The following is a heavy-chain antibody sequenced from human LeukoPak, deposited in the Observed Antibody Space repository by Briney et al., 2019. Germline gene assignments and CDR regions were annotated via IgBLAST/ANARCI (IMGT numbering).Heavy chain of an antibody. CDR2: IYSSGHT. CDR3: ARLPGKAAGQFDY. V-gene: IGHV4-39*01. CDR1: GGSLSVSNYF. D-gene: IGHD6-13*01. J-gene: IGHJ4*02. Sequence: SETLSLTCSVSGGSLSVSNYFGGSIRQPPRKGLECAGSIYSSGHTYYNPSLRSRVTMSVDTSKNQFSLKLNSVTAADTAVYYCARLPGKAAGQFDYWGQGTLVTVSS.